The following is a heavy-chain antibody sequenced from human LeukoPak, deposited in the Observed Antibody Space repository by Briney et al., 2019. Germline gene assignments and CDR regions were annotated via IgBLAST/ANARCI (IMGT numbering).Heavy chain of an antibody. J-gene: IGHJ4*02. CDR2: ISGSGGST. V-gene: IGHV3-23*01. D-gene: IGHD3-9*01. CDR3: AKTRLLRYFDWLREKYYFDY. Sequence: PGGSLRLSCAASGFTFSSYAMSWVRQAPGKGLEWVSAISGSGGSTYYADSVEGRFTISRDNSKNTLYLQMNSLRAEDTAVYYCAKTRLLRYFDWLREKYYFDYWGQGTLVTVSS. CDR1: GFTFSSYA.